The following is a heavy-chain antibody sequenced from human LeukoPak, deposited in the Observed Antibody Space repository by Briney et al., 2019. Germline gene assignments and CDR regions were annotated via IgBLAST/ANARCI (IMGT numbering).Heavy chain of an antibody. J-gene: IGHJ5*02. CDR3: GAPYDNYRGIDP. CDR2: MYYSGST. V-gene: IGHV4-30-4*01. D-gene: IGHD1-26*01. CDR1: GGSISRGDYY. Sequence: PSETLSLTCTVSGGSISRGDYYWSRIRQPPGKGLEWLAYMYYSGSTYYNPSLKSRVTLSADTSKNQLSLMLITETAAEKTVNYYGAPYDNYRGIDPWGQGTLVTVSS.